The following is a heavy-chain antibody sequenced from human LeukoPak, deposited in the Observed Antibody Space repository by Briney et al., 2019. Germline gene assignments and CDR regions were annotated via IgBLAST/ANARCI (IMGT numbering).Heavy chain of an antibody. D-gene: IGHD3-3*01. CDR2: IYTSGST. CDR1: GGSISSYY. Sequence: SETLSLTCTVSGGSISSYYWSWIRQPAGKGLEWIGRIYTSGSTNYNPSLKSRVTMSVDTSKNQFSLKLSSVTAADTAVYYCARDRSDFWSGYSYYFDYWGQGTLVTVSS. V-gene: IGHV4-4*07. J-gene: IGHJ4*02. CDR3: ARDRSDFWSGYSYYFDY.